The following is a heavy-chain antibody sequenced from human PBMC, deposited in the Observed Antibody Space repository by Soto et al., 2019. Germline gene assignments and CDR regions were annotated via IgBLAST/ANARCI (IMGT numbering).Heavy chain of an antibody. J-gene: IGHJ3*02. D-gene: IGHD5-12*01. CDR3: AGESTWQPGAFDI. Sequence: QVQLQESGPGLVKPSQTLSLTCTVSGVSISSGGYSWTCIRQHPGKALEWIGYIYYSGSTYYKPSLKSRLTILVATSKDQRSLTLSSVTARDTAVYYCAGESTWQPGAFDIWGQGTTVTVSS. CDR2: IYYSGST. V-gene: IGHV4-31*03. CDR1: GVSISSGGYS.